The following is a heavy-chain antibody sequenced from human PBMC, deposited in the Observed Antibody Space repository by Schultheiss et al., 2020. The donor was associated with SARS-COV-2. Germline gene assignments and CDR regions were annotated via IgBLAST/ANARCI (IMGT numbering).Heavy chain of an antibody. V-gene: IGHV3-11*05. J-gene: IGHJ1*01. CDR3: ARGGRWLQLWGGEVAEYFQH. Sequence: GGSLRLSCAASGFTFSDYYMSWIRQAPGKGLEWVSYISSSSSYTNYADSVKGRFTISRDNSKNTLYLQMNSLRAEDTAVYYCARGGRWLQLWGGEVAEYFQHWGQGTLVTVSS. CDR1: GFTFSDYY. D-gene: IGHD5-24*01. CDR2: ISSSSSYT.